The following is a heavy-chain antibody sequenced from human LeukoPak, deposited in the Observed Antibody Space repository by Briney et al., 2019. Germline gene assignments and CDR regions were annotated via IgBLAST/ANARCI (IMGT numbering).Heavy chain of an antibody. CDR3: AKDISIGGYADGYYYAMDV. Sequence: GGSLRLSCATSGFKFDDYAMPWVRQAPGRGLEWVSGISWNSRNIGYADSVKGRFTISRDHAKNSVYLQMTSLRPEDTAVYYCAKDISIGGYADGYYYAMDVWGQGTTVTVSS. CDR2: ISWNSRNI. D-gene: IGHD5-12*01. V-gene: IGHV3-9*01. J-gene: IGHJ6*02. CDR1: GFKFDDYA.